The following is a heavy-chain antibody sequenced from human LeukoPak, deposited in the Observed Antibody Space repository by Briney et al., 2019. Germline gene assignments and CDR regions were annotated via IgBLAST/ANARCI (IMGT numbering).Heavy chain of an antibody. D-gene: IGHD3-3*01. J-gene: IGHJ4*02. CDR1: GFTFSSYA. CDR3: ARAHPSRNFWSGYYDY. V-gene: IGHV3-30-3*01. CDR2: ISYDGSNK. Sequence: GGSLRLSCAASGFTFSSYAMHWVSQARGKGLEWVAVISYDGSNKYYADSVKGRFTISRDNSKNTLYLQMNSLRAEDTAVYYCARAHPSRNFWSGYYDYWGQGTLVTVSS.